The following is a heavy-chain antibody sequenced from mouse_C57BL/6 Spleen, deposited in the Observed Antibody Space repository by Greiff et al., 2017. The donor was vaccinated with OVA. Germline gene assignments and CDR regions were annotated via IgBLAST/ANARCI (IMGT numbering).Heavy chain of an antibody. V-gene: IGHV1-62-2*01. J-gene: IGHJ4*01. Sequence: QVHVKQSGAELVKPGASVKLSCKASGYTFTEYTIHWVKQRSGQGLEWIGWFYPGSGSIKYNEKFKDKATLTADKSSSTVYMELSRLTSEDSAVYFCARHEGGTGYYSNWERYYYAMDYWGQGTSVTVSS. CDR2: FYPGSGSI. CDR1: GYTFTEYT. D-gene: IGHD2-5*01. CDR3: ARHEGGTGYYSNWERYYYAMDY.